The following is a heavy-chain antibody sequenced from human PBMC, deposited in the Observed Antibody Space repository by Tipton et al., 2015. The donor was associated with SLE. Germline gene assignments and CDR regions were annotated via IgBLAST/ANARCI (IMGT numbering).Heavy chain of an antibody. Sequence: QLVQSGGGVVQPGRSLRLSCAASGFTFSSYGMHWVRQAPGKGLEWVAVIWYDGSNKYYADSVKGRFTISRDNSKNTLYLQMNSLRAEDTAVYYCARDLWQLGGWFDPWGQGTLVTVSS. CDR2: IWYDGSNK. V-gene: IGHV3-33*01. J-gene: IGHJ5*02. CDR1: GFTFSSYG. CDR3: ARDLWQLGGWFDP. D-gene: IGHD6-13*01.